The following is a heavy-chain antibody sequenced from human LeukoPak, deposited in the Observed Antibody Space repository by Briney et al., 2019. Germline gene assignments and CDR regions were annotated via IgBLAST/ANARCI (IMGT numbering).Heavy chain of an antibody. Sequence: GGSLRLSCAASGFIFDDYGMSWVRQAPGKGLEWVSDINWNGSRTRSADSVKGRFTISRDNAKNSLYLQMNSLRAEDTAFYYCARVRSSWYVDYWGQGTPVTVSS. CDR1: GFIFDDYG. D-gene: IGHD6-13*01. J-gene: IGHJ4*02. V-gene: IGHV3-20*04. CDR3: ARVRSSWYVDY. CDR2: INWNGSRT.